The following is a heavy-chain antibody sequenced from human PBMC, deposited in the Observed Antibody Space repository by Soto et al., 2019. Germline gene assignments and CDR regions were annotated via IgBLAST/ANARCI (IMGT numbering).Heavy chain of an antibody. D-gene: IGHD3-3*01. CDR3: ARDRDYDVWSGYYFETLNWFDP. CDR2: IIPIFGTA. Sequence: SVKVSCKASGGTFSSYAISWVRQAPGQGLEWMGGIIPIFGTANYAQKFQGRVTITADESTSTAYMELSSLRSEDTAVYYCARDRDYDVWSGYYFETLNWFDPWGQGTLVTVSS. CDR1: GGTFSSYA. J-gene: IGHJ5*02. V-gene: IGHV1-69*13.